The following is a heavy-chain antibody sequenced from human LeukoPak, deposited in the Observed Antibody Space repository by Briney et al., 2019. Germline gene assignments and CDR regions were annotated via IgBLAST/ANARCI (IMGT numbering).Heavy chain of an antibody. CDR3: AKDRYGDYEAPFHYYMDA. CDR2: INPNSGGT. V-gene: IGHV1-2*02. CDR1: GYTFTGYY. D-gene: IGHD5-12*01. J-gene: IGHJ6*03. Sequence: ASVKVSCKASGYTFTGYYMHWVRQAPGQGLEWMGWINPNSGGTNYAQKFQGRVTMTRDTSISTAYMQLSRLRSDDTAVYYCAKDRYGDYEAPFHYYMDAWGRGTTVTVSS.